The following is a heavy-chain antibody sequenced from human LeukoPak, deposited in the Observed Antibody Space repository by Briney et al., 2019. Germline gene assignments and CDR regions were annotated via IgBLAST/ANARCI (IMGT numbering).Heavy chain of an antibody. CDR1: GYIFSDYW. J-gene: IGHJ6*03. Sequence: GESLKISCKGSGYIFSDYWIGWVRQMPGKGLEWMGIIYPGDSDTRYSPSFQGQVTISAGKSISTAYLQWSSLKASDTAMYYCARLSDGYNSDYYYMDVWGKGTTVTVSS. CDR2: IYPGDSDT. V-gene: IGHV5-51*01. D-gene: IGHD5-24*01. CDR3: ARLSDGYNSDYYYMDV.